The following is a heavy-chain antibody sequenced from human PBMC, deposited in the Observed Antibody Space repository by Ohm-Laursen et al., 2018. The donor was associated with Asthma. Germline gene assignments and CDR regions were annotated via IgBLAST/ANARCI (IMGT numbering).Heavy chain of an antibody. Sequence: SLRLSCTASGFTFSSYGMHWVRQAPGKGLEWVAVIWYDGSNKYYADSVKGRFTISRDNSKNTLSLQMNSLGAEDTALYYCAKVRGPGVPTTEFDYWGQGTLVTVSS. D-gene: IGHD1-26*01. V-gene: IGHV3-33*06. CDR1: GFTFSSYG. CDR2: IWYDGSNK. J-gene: IGHJ4*02. CDR3: AKVRGPGVPTTEFDY.